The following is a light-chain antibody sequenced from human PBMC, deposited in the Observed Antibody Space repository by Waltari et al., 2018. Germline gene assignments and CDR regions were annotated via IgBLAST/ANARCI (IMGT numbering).Light chain of an antibody. CDR3: QQYNDWPYT. Sequence: EIVMTQSPATLAVSPGERATLPCRASQSISTMLAWYQQKPGQAPRFLIYVASTRAPGIPARFSGSVSGTEYTLTISSLQSEDFEVYYCQQYNDWPYTFGQGTKLEIK. J-gene: IGKJ2*01. CDR1: QSISTM. CDR2: VAS. V-gene: IGKV3-15*01.